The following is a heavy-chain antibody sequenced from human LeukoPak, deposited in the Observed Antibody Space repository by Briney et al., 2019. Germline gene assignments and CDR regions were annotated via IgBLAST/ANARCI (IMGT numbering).Heavy chain of an antibody. V-gene: IGHV1-18*01. CDR3: ARASGGYGGDAFDI. CDR1: GYTFTSYG. D-gene: IGHD4-23*01. Sequence: ASVKVSCKASGYTFTSYGISWVRQAPGQGLEWMGWISAYKGNTNYAQKLQGRVTMTTDTSTSTAYMELRSLRSDDTAVYYCARASGGYGGDAFDIWGQGTMVTVSS. CDR2: ISAYKGNT. J-gene: IGHJ3*02.